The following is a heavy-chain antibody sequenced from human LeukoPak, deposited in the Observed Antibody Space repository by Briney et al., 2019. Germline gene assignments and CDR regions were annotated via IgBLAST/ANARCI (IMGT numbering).Heavy chain of an antibody. CDR1: GFTFSSHS. V-gene: IGHV3-21*01. J-gene: IGHJ4*02. CDR3: ARNVEYDILTGFDY. D-gene: IGHD3-9*01. Sequence: GGSLRLSCAASGFTFSSHSMHWVRQAPGKGLESVSSISSSSYYIYYAASVKGRFTISRDNAKKSLYLQMNSLRAEDTAVYYCARNVEYDILTGFDYWGQGTLVTVSS. CDR2: ISSSSYYI.